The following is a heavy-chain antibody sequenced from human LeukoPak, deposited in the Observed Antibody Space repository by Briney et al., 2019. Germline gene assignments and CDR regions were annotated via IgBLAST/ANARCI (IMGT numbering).Heavy chain of an antibody. Sequence: PGGSLRLSCAASGFTFSSYSMNWVRQAPGKGLERVAVIWYDGSNKYYADSVKGRFTISRDNSKNTLYLQMNSLRAEDTAVYYCARASGAHYDSSGPPLLFDYWGQGTLVTVSS. V-gene: IGHV3-33*08. CDR2: IWYDGSNK. CDR1: GFTFSSYS. J-gene: IGHJ4*02. D-gene: IGHD3-22*01. CDR3: ARASGAHYDSSGPPLLFDY.